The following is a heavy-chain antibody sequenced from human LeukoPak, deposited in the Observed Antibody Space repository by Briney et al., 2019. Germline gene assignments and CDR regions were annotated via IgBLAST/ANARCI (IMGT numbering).Heavy chain of an antibody. J-gene: IGHJ6*03. CDR3: ARVVPAAQYYYYYYMDV. CDR1: GGSFSGYY. D-gene: IGHD2-2*01. CDR2: INHSGST. Sequence: SETLSLTCAVYGGSFSGYYWSWIRQPPGKGLEWIGEINHSGSTNYNPSLKSRVTISVDTSKNQFSLKLSSVTAADTAVYYCARVVPAAQYYYYYYMDVWGKGTTVTVSS. V-gene: IGHV4-34*01.